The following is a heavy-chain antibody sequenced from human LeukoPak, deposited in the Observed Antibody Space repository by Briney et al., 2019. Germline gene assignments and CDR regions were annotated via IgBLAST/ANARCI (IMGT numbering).Heavy chain of an antibody. V-gene: IGHV1-18*01. CDR3: AREMAGYYYDSSGCSPFDY. Sequence: ASVKVSCKASGYTFTSYGISWVRQAPGQGLEWMGWISAYNGNTNYAQKLQGRVTVTTDTSTSTAYMELRSLRSDDTAVYYCAREMAGYYYDSSGCSPFDYWGQGTLVTVSS. CDR1: GYTFTSYG. J-gene: IGHJ4*02. D-gene: IGHD3-22*01. CDR2: ISAYNGNT.